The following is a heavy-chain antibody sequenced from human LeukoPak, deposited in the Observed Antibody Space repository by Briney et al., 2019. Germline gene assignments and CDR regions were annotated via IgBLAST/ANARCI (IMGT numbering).Heavy chain of an antibody. V-gene: IGHV3-33*01. J-gene: IGHJ4*02. CDR3: ARGGPRSWTFIDY. CDR2: IWYDGSNK. Sequence: PGRSLRLSCAASGFTFSSYGMHWVRQAPGKGLEWVAVIWYDGSNKYYADSVKGRFTISRDNSKNTLYLQMNSLRAEDTAVYYCARGGPRSWTFIDYWGQGTLVTVSS. CDR1: GFTFSSYG. D-gene: IGHD3-3*01.